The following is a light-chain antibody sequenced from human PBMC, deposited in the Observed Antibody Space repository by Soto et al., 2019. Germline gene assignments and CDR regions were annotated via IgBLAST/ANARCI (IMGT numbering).Light chain of an antibody. CDR2: AAS. Sequence: EILLTQSPGTLSLSPGDTATLSCRASQSVSSSYLAWYQKKPGQAPRLLIYAASSRATGIPDSFSGSGSETDFTLTISRLEHEDFAVYYCLQYGSSPFTFGQGTKLEIK. V-gene: IGKV3-20*01. J-gene: IGKJ2*01. CDR1: QSVSSSY. CDR3: LQYGSSPFT.